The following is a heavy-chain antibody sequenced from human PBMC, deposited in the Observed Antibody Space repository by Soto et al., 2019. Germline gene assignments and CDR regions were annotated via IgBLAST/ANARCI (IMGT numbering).Heavy chain of an antibody. CDR2: IYYSGST. CDR1: GGSISSGDYY. CDR3: ARETRDSSGYYYYFDY. D-gene: IGHD3-22*01. Sequence: SETLSLTCTVSGGSISSGDYYWSWIRQPPGKGLEWIGYIYYSGSTYYNPSLKSRVTISVDTSKNQFSLKLSSVTAADTAVYYCARETRDSSGYYYYFDYWGQGTLVTVSS. V-gene: IGHV4-30-4*01. J-gene: IGHJ4*02.